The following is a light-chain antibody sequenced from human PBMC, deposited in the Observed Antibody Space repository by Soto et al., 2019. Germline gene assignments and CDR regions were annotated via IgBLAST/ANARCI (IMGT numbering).Light chain of an antibody. CDR2: GAS. J-gene: IGKJ4*01. Sequence: EIVLTQSPGTLSLSPGQTATLSCRASQSVTSTYLAWYQQRPGQAPRLLIYGASSRATGIPDRFSGSGYGTDLTLTISRLEPEDFAVYYCQQYGSSSLTFGGGTKVEIK. CDR3: QQYGSSSLT. CDR1: QSVTSTY. V-gene: IGKV3-20*01.